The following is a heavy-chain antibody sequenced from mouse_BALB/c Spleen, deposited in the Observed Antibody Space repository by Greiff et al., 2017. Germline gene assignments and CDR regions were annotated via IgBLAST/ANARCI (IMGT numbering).Heavy chain of an antibody. D-gene: IGHD1-1*01. V-gene: IGHV1-9*01. Sequence: QVQLQQSGAELMKPGASVKISCKATGYTFSSYWIEWVKQRPGHGLEWIGEILPGSGSTNYNEKFKGKATFTADTSSNTAYMQLSSLTSEDSAVYYCARFTTDWYFDVWGAGTTVTVSS. CDR2: ILPGSGST. CDR3: ARFTTDWYFDV. J-gene: IGHJ1*01. CDR1: GYTFSSYW.